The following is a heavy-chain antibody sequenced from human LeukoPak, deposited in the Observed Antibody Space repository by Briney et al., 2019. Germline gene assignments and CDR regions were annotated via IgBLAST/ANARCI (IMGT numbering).Heavy chain of an antibody. D-gene: IGHD6-19*01. CDR3: ARDSRVAGTRHFDY. CDR2: IYYSGST. J-gene: IGHJ4*02. CDR1: GGSVSSGSYY. Sequence: SETLSLTCTVSGGSVSSGSYYWSWIRQPPGKGLEWIGYIYYSGSTNYNPSLKSRVTISVDTSKNQFSLKLSSVTAADTAVYYCARDSRVAGTRHFDYWGQGTLVTVSS. V-gene: IGHV4-61*01.